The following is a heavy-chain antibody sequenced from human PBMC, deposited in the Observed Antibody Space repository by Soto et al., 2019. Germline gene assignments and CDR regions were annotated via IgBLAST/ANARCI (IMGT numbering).Heavy chain of an antibody. CDR1: GGSISSYY. V-gene: IGHV4-59*01. D-gene: IGHD6-13*01. J-gene: IGHJ5*02. Sequence: SETLSLTCTVSGGSISSYYWSWIRQPPGKGLEWIGYIYYSGSTNYNPSLKSRVTISVDTSKNQFSLKLSSVTAADTAVYYCARHYSSSLKWFDPWGQGTLVTVSS. CDR2: IYYSGST. CDR3: ARHYSSSLKWFDP.